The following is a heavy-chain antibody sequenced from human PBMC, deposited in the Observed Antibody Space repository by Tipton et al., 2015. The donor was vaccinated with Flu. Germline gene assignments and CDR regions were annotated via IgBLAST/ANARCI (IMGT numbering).Heavy chain of an antibody. J-gene: IGHJ4*02. CDR3: AGLSMAAAGSFDS. Sequence: QLVQSGAEVKKPGASVKVSCKASGYTFTSYYMHWVRQAPGQGLEWMGIINPSGGSTSYAQKFQGRVTMTRDTSTSTVYMELSSLRSEDPAVYYCAGLSMAAAGSFDSWGQGTLVTVSS. D-gene: IGHD6-13*01. CDR1: GYTFTSYY. CDR2: INPSGGST. V-gene: IGHV1-46*01.